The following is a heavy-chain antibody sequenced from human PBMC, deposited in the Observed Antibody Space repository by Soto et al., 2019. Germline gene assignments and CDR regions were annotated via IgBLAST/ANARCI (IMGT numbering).Heavy chain of an antibody. CDR3: ARESEDLTSNFDY. Sequence: GGSLKLSSAASGFTFTRYSMNWVRQAPGKGLEWVSSISSTTNYIYYGDSMKGRFTISRDNAKNSLYLEMNSLRAEDTAVYYCARESEDLTSNFDYWGQGTLVTVSS. V-gene: IGHV3-21*06. J-gene: IGHJ4*02. CDR2: ISSTTNYI. CDR1: GFTFTRYS.